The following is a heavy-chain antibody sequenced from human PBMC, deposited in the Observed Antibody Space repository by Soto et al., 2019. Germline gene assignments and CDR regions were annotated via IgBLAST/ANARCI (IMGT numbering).Heavy chain of an antibody. V-gene: IGHV1-18*01. Sequence: GASVKVSCKASGYTFTSYGISWVRQAPGQGLEWMGWISAYNGNTNYAQKLQGRVTMTTDTSTSTAYMELRSLRSDDTAVYYCARDRPDFWSGRTYGMGVWGQGTTATVSS. D-gene: IGHD3-3*01. CDR2: ISAYNGNT. CDR3: ARDRPDFWSGRTYGMGV. CDR1: GYTFTSYG. J-gene: IGHJ6*02.